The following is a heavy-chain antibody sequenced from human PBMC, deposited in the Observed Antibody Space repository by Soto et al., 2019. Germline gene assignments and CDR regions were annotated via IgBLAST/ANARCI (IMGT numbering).Heavy chain of an antibody. D-gene: IGHD3-10*01. Sequence: SETLSLTCTVSGGSISSYYWSWIRQPPGEGLEWIGYIYYSGSTNYNPSLKSRVTISVDTSKNQFSLKLSSVTAADTAVYYCARVTMVRGVSTWGQGTLVTVSS. CDR3: ARVTMVRGVST. CDR2: IYYSGST. J-gene: IGHJ5*02. CDR1: GGSISSYY. V-gene: IGHV4-59*01.